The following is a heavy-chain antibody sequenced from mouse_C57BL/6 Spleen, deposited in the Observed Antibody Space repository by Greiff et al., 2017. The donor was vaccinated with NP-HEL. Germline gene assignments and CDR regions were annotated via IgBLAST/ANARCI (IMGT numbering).Heavy chain of an antibody. Sequence: VQLQQSDAELVKPGASVKISCKVSGYTFTDHTIHWMKQRPEQGLEWIGYIYPRDGSTKYNEKFKGKATLTADKSSSTAYMQLNSLTSEYSAVYFCAREDDYDDGLFAYWGQGTLVTVSA. CDR2: IYPRDGST. V-gene: IGHV1-78*01. CDR1: GYTFTDHT. CDR3: AREDDYDDGLFAY. D-gene: IGHD2-4*01. J-gene: IGHJ3*01.